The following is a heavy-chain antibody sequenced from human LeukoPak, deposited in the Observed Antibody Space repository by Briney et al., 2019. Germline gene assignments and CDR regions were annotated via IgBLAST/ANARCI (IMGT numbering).Heavy chain of an antibody. CDR3: ARTFYDFWSGFSNYDSFHI. CDR1: GYTFTNYG. D-gene: IGHD3-3*01. V-gene: IGHV1-18*01. CDR2: NSAYNDNT. J-gene: IGHJ3*02. Sequence: ASVKVSCKASGYTFTNYGIIWVRQAPGRGLEWMGWNSAYNDNTNYVQKFQGRVTMTTDTSTNTAYMELRSLTSDDTAVYYCARTFYDFWSGFSNYDSFHIWGQGTLVTVSS.